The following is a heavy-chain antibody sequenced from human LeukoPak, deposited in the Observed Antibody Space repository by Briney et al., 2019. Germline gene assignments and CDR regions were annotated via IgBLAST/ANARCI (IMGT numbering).Heavy chain of an antibody. D-gene: IGHD3-22*01. CDR2: IWYDGSNK. V-gene: IGHV3-33*01. J-gene: IGHJ5*02. CDR1: GFTFSSYG. Sequence: GGSLRLSCAVSGFTFSSYGMHWVRQAPGKGLEWVACIWYDGSNKYYADSVKGRFTISRDNSKNTLYLQMNSLRADDTALDYCARDDDSGTSILAWGQGTLVTVSS. CDR3: ARDDDSGTSILA.